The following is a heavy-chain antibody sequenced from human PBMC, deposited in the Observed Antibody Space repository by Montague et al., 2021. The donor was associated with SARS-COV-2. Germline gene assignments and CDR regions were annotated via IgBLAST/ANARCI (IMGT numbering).Heavy chain of an antibody. J-gene: IGHJ6*02. CDR2: ST. Sequence: STKYNPSLKSRVTISVDTSKDQFSLKLRSVSVADTAVYYCARGCGNSADNYSYTMDVWGQGHTVTVFS. D-gene: IGHD4-23*01. CDR3: ARGCGNSADNYSYTMDV. V-gene: IGHV4-59*09.